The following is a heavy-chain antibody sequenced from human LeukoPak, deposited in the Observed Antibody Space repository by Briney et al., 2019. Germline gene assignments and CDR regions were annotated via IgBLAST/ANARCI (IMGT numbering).Heavy chain of an antibody. CDR1: GFTFSSYA. CDR3: AKGAGSSGWYPNDY. J-gene: IGHJ4*02. Sequence: GGSLRLSCAASGFTFSSYAMNWVRQAPGKGLEWDSVISGSGNSTYYADSVKGRFTISRDNSKNTLYLQMNSLRAEDTAVYYCAKGAGSSGWYPNDYWGQGTLVTVSS. D-gene: IGHD6-19*01. CDR2: ISGSGNST. V-gene: IGHV3-23*01.